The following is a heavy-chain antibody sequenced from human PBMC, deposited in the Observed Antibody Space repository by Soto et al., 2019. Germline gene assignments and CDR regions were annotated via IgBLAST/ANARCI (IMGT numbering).Heavy chain of an antibody. Sequence: SETLSLTCTVSGGSISGYYWSWIRQPPGKGLEWIGNVYYSGGAKYNPSVKRRVSISVDTSKNQFSLNLSSVTAADTAVYYCTRDGDGRMTTTPSYYYDTVVWRPGITITVSS. CDR1: GGSISGYY. D-gene: IGHD2-21*02. CDR2: VYYSGGA. V-gene: IGHV4-59*01. J-gene: IGHJ6*02. CDR3: TRDGDGRMTTTPSYYYDTVV.